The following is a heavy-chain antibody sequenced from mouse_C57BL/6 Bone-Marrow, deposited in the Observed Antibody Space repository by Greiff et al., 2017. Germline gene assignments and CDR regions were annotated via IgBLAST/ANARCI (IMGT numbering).Heavy chain of an antibody. J-gene: IGHJ4*01. CDR1: GYAFSSSW. CDR2: IYPGDGDT. Sequence: SGPELVKPGASVKISCKASGYAFSSSWMNWVKQRPGKGLEWIGRIYPGDGDTNYNGKFKGKATLTADKSSSTAYMQLSSLTSEDSAVYFCARRGSYAMDYWGQGTSVTVSS. CDR3: ARRGSYAMDY. V-gene: IGHV1-82*01.